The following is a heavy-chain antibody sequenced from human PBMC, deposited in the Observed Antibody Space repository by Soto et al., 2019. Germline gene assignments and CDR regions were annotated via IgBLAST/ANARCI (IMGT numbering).Heavy chain of an antibody. J-gene: IGHJ6*02. Sequence: ASVKVSCKASGYTFTGYYMHWLRQAPGQGLEWMGWINPNSGGTNYAQKFQGRVTMTRDTSISTAYMELSRLRSDDTAVYYCARDIVVVPAAPGYGMDVWGQGTTVTVSS. D-gene: IGHD2-2*01. V-gene: IGHV1-2*02. CDR1: GYTFTGYY. CDR2: INPNSGGT. CDR3: ARDIVVVPAAPGYGMDV.